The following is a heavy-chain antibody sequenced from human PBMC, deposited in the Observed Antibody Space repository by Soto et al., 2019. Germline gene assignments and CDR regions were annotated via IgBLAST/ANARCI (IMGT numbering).Heavy chain of an antibody. CDR3: ARNRGTYSLDY. CDR1: GYRFNSYL. D-gene: IGHD2-15*01. Sequence: ASVKVSCKASGYRFNSYLMFWVRQAPGQRPEWMGWINVDYGNTKYTQNLQGRVTISSDTSAATVHMELSGLTTEDTAVYYCARNRGTYSLDYWGQGTLVTVSS. V-gene: IGHV1-3*01. CDR2: INVDYGNT. J-gene: IGHJ4*02.